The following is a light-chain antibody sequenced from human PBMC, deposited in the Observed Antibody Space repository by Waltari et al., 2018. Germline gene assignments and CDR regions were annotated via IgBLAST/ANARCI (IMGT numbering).Light chain of an antibody. CDR3: HLWDSSTDHWV. CDR1: NIGSKR. CDR2: DDN. Sequence: SYVLTQPPSVSVAPGQTARITCEGSNIGSKRVHWYQQKSGQAPLLAVYDDNDRPSGIPERFAGSNSGNTATLTSSRVAAGDEADYYCHLWDSSTDHWVFGGGTRLTVL. V-gene: IGLV3-21*02. J-gene: IGLJ3*02.